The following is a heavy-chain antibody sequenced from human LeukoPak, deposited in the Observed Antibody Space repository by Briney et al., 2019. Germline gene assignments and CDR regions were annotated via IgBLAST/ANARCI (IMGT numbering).Heavy chain of an antibody. Sequence: SETLSLTCTVSGYSMSSGPYWGWIRQPPGKGLEWIGTIYHSGFTYYNLSLKSRITISIDTSKNQFSLKLSSVTAADTAVYYCARESRNFWFDPWGQGTLVTVSS. CDR1: GYSMSSGPY. D-gene: IGHD1-14*01. CDR2: IYHSGFT. V-gene: IGHV4-38-2*02. J-gene: IGHJ5*02. CDR3: ARESRNFWFDP.